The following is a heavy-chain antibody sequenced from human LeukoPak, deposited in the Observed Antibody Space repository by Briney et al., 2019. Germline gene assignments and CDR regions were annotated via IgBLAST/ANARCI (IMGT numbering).Heavy chain of an antibody. CDR2: ISSSSSYI. CDR3: ASPPLDLTSSSFDY. D-gene: IGHD6-6*01. J-gene: IGHJ4*02. Sequence: GGSLRLSCAASGFTFSRYSMNWVRQAPGKGLEWVSSISSSSSYIYYADSVEGRFTISRDNAKNSLYLQMNSLRAEDTAVYYCASPPLDLTSSSFDYWGQGTLVTVSS. V-gene: IGHV3-21*01. CDR1: GFTFSRYS.